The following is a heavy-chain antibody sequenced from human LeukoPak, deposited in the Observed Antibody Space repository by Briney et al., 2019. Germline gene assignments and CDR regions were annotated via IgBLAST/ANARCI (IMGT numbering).Heavy chain of an antibody. J-gene: IGHJ4*02. CDR2: IRTKAFGGTI. V-gene: IGHV3-49*03. Sequence: GGSLRLSCTASGFTFGDYGVNWFRQAPGKGLEWVGFIRTKAFGGTIEYAASVKGRFTISRDDSKSIAYLQMSSLKTEDTAVYYCTREAVAGIGYWGQGTLVTVSS. CDR3: TREAVAGIGY. D-gene: IGHD6-19*01. CDR1: GFTFGDYG.